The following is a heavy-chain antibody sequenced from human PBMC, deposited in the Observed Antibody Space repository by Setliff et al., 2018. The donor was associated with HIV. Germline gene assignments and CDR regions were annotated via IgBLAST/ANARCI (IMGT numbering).Heavy chain of an antibody. CDR2: IYSSGST. J-gene: IGHJ3*02. CDR3: AREHFWSGYYSYDAFDI. CDR1: GGSISGYY. V-gene: IGHV4-4*09. Sequence: SETLSLTCSVSGGSISGYYWTWIRQPPGKGLEWIGYIYSSGSTNCNPSLKSRVTISVDTSKNQFSLKLSSVTAADTAVYYCAREHFWSGYYSYDAFDIWGQGTMVTVSS. D-gene: IGHD3-3*02.